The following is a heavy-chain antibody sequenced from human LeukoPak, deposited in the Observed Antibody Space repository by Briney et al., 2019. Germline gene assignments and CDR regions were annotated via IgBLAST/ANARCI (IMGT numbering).Heavy chain of an antibody. D-gene: IGHD3-3*01. CDR2: INHSGST. V-gene: IGHV4-34*01. CDR1: GGSFSGYY. CDR3: ARVVYDFWSGYFSYFDY. J-gene: IGHJ4*02. Sequence: SETLSLTCAVYGGSFSGYYWSWIRQPPGKGLEWIGEINHSGSTNYNPSLKSRVTISVDTSKNQFSLKLSCVTAADTAVYYCARVVYDFWSGYFSYFDYWGQGTLVTVSS.